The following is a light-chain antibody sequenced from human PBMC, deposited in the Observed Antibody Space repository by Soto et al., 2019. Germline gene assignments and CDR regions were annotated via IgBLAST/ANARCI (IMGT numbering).Light chain of an antibody. CDR1: SSDVVGKNY. J-gene: IGLJ1*01. CDR3: SSYTSHSLYV. Sequence: QSALTQPASVSVSPGQSITIACTGTSSDVVGKNYVSCYQQHPGKAPKLMIYDVSNRPSGVSNRFSGSNSGNTASLTISGLKAEDEADYYCSSYTSHSLYVFVNGTKVTVL. CDR2: DVS. V-gene: IGLV2-14*03.